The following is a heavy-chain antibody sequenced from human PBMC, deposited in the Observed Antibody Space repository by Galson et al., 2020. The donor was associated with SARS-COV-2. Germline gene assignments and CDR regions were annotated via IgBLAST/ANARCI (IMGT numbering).Heavy chain of an antibody. V-gene: IGHV4-59*01. Sequence: SETLSLTCTVSGGSMSNYYWSWIRQPPGKGPEWIGYIHFSGSTNYNPSLKSRVTITVDTSKNQFSLKLSSVTAADTAIYYCAGDDLGVTTINGFVYWGQGTPVTVSS. CDR3: AGDDLGVTTINGFVY. D-gene: IGHD5-12*01. CDR2: IHFSGST. CDR1: GGSMSNYY. J-gene: IGHJ4*02.